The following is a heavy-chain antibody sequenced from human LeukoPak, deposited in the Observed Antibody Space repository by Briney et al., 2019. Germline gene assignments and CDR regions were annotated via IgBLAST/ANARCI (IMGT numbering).Heavy chain of an antibody. J-gene: IGHJ6*02. D-gene: IGHD2-2*01. CDR3: ARCIVVIPVVRGGGYYGMDV. Sequence: SVKVSCKASGGTFSSYAISWVRQAPGQGLEWMGGIIPIFGTANYAQKFQGRVTITADESTSTAYMELSSLRSEDTAVYYCARCIVVIPVVRGGGYYGMDVWGQGTTVTVSS. V-gene: IGHV1-69*01. CDR2: IIPIFGTA. CDR1: GGTFSSYA.